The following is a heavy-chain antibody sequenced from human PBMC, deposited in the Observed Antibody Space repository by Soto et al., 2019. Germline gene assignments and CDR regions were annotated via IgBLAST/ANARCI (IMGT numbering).Heavy chain of an antibody. V-gene: IGHV3-23*01. CDR2: ISGSGGST. CDR3: AKDKNWGIPIDY. Sequence: GGSLRLSCAASGFTFSSYAMSRVRQAPGKGLEWVSAISGSGGSTYYADSVKGRFTISRDNSKNTLYLQMNSLRAEDTAVYSCAKDKNWGIPIDYWGQGTLDPVSS. CDR1: GFTFSSYA. J-gene: IGHJ4*02. D-gene: IGHD7-27*01.